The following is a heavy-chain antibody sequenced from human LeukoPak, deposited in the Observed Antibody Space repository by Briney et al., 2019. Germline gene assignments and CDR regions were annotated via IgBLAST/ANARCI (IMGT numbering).Heavy chain of an antibody. V-gene: IGHV1-8*01. J-gene: IGHJ4*02. CDR2: MNPNSGNT. CDR3: ARGPYGDYGRIDKNGPDY. Sequence: ASVKVSCKASGYTFTSYDINWVRPATGQGLEWMGLMNPNSGNTGYVQKFQGRVTMTRNTSISTAYMELSSLRSEDTAVYYCARGPYGDYGRIDKNGPDYWGQGTLVTVSS. D-gene: IGHD4-17*01. CDR1: GYTFTSYD.